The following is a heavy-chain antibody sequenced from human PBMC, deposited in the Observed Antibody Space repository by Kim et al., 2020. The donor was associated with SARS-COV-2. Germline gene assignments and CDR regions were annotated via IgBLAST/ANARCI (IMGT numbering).Heavy chain of an antibody. V-gene: IGHV1-69*13. CDR3: ASGYYDSSGIARDY. CDR1: GGTFSSYA. CDR2: IIPIFGTA. J-gene: IGHJ4*02. Sequence: SVKVSCKASGGTFSSYAISWVRQAPGQGLEWMGGIIPIFGTANYAQKFQGRVTITADESTSTAYMELSSLRSEDTAVYYCASGYYDSSGIARDYWGQGTLVTVSS. D-gene: IGHD3-22*01.